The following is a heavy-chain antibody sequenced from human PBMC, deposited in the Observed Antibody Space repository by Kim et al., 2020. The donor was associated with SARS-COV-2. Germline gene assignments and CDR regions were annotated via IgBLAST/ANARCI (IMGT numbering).Heavy chain of an antibody. CDR3: AKGLGQWLVLGAFDI. J-gene: IGHJ3*02. Sequence: DSVKGRFTISRDNSKNTLYLQMNSLRAEDTAVYYCAKGLGQWLVLGAFDIWGQGTMVTVSS. V-gene: IGHV3-23*01. D-gene: IGHD6-19*01.